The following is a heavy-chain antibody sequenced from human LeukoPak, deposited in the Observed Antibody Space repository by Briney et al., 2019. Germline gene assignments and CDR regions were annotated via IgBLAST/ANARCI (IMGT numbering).Heavy chain of an antibody. J-gene: IGHJ4*02. CDR1: GFSFSSYP. V-gene: IGHV3-30*04. CDR2: ISYDGSNG. CDR3: ARGYSHGSASFDY. D-gene: IGHD5-18*01. Sequence: GRSLRLSCTASGFSFSSYPIHWVRQAPGKGLEWVSLISYDGSNGYYADSVKGRFTISRDNSKNTLYLQMNSLRSEDAALYYCARGYSHGSASFDYWGQGTRVTVSS.